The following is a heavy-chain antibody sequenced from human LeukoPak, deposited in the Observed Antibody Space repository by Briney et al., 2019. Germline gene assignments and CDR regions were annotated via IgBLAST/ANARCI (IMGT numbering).Heavy chain of an antibody. CDR1: GGSISSYY. D-gene: IGHD2-2*01. Sequence: PSETLSLTCTVSGGSISSYYWSWIRQPPGKGLEWIGYIYYSGSTNYNPSLKSRVTISVDTSKNQFSLKLSSVTAADTAVYYCAGSYIVVVPAAIGNWFDPWGQGTLVTVPS. J-gene: IGHJ5*02. CDR2: IYYSGST. V-gene: IGHV4-59*08. CDR3: AGSYIVVVPAAIGNWFDP.